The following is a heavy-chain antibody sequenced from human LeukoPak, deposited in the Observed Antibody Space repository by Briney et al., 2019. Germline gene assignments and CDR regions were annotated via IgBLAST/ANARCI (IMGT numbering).Heavy chain of an antibody. CDR3: ARIAGGGNGFDP. Sequence: SGPTLVNPTQTLTLTCTFSGFALSTSGLRVSWIRQPPGKPLERLARIDWDDDKLYSTSLKTRLTISNDASKNQVVLTMTNMDPVDTATYYCARIAGGGNGFDPWGQGTLVTVSS. CDR1: GFALSTSGLR. CDR2: IDWDDDK. V-gene: IGHV2-70*04. J-gene: IGHJ5*02. D-gene: IGHD3-10*01.